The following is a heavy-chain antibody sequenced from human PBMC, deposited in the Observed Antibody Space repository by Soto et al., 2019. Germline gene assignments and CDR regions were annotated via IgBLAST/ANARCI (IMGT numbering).Heavy chain of an antibody. CDR3: ARLGLDYGDYEY. Sequence: ETLSLTCTVSGGSIRSSSYYWVWIRQPPGKGLEWIGSIHYSGSTNYRPSLKSRLTISVDTSKSQFSLKLTSVTATDTAVYYCARLGLDYGDYEYWGQGTLVTVSS. CDR2: IHYSGST. CDR1: GGSIRSSSYY. J-gene: IGHJ4*02. V-gene: IGHV4-39*01. D-gene: IGHD4-17*01.